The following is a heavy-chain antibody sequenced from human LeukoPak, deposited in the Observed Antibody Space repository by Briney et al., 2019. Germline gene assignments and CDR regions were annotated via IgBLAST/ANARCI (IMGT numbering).Heavy chain of an antibody. J-gene: IGHJ6*02. Sequence: SETLSLTCTVPGGSLSRGGDYWTWIRQHPGKGLEWIGNTYYGGSTYYNPSLKSRVTISVDKSKNQFSLKLSSVTAADTAVYYCARDPITFTMDVWGQGTTVTVSS. CDR1: GGSLSRGGDY. CDR2: TYYGGST. D-gene: IGHD3-3*02. CDR3: ARDPITFTMDV. V-gene: IGHV4-31*03.